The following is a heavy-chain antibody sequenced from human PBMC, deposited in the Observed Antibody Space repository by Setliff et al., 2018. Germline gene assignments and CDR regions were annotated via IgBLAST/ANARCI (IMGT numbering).Heavy chain of an antibody. CDR1: GGSVGSSDY. D-gene: IGHD6-19*01. J-gene: IGHJ4*02. CDR2: VHYGGTT. V-gene: IGHV4-39*07. CDR3: ARGRAGHSGH. Sequence: SETLSLTCTVSGGSVGSSDYWGWIRQPPGKGLEWIGSVHYGGTTYYNPSLRSRVTISVDTPKNQFSLNVNSVTAADTAVYYCARGRAGHSGHWGQGTLVTVSS.